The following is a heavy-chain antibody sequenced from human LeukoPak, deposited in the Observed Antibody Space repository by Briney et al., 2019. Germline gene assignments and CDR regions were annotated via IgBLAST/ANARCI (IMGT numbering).Heavy chain of an antibody. CDR3: ATDFYDTT. CDR1: GFTFSNAW. V-gene: IGHV3-15*07. J-gene: IGHJ5*02. CDR2: IRSNSDGGTI. Sequence: TGGSLRLSCATSGFTFSNAWMNWVRQAPGKGLEWVGRIRSNSDGGTIDYAAPVKGRFALSRDDSKNTLYLQMNSLQTEDTAVYYCATDFYDTTWGQGTLVTVSS. D-gene: IGHD3-22*01.